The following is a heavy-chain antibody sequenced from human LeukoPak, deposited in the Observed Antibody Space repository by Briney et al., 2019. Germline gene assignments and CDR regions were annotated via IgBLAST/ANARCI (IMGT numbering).Heavy chain of an antibody. CDR2: ISGSDGST. CDR1: GFTFSSYA. D-gene: IGHD3-3*01. J-gene: IGHJ6*03. Sequence: GGSLRLSCAASGFTFSSYAMSWVRQAPGKGLEWVSGISGSDGSTNYVDSVKGRFTISRDNSKNTLYLQMNSLRVEDTAVYYRARGGDFWSGYSRGYYMDVWGKGTTVTVSS. V-gene: IGHV3-23*01. CDR3: ARGGDFWSGYSRGYYMDV.